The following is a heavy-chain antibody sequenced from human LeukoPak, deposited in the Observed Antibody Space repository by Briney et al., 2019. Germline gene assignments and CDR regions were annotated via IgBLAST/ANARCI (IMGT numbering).Heavy chain of an antibody. V-gene: IGHV4-59*08. CDR3: ARPGSSRNWYFAL. J-gene: IGHJ2*01. CDR1: GDSISSYY. Sequence: SETLSLTCTVSGDSISSYYWSWIRQPPGKGLEWIGYIYYSGSTNFNPSLKSRDTISVDTSKNQFSLNLISVTAADTAVYYCARPGSSRNWYFALWGRGTLVTVSS. CDR2: IYYSGST. D-gene: IGHD2-2*01.